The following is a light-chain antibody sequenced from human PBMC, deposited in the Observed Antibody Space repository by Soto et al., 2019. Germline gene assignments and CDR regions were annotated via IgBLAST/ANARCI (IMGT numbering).Light chain of an antibody. J-gene: IGLJ2*01. CDR3: QAWDSSTGVV. CDR1: KLGERF. Sequence: SYELTQPPSVSVSPGQTASIPCSGDKLGERFACWYQQKPGQSPVMVIYQDTRRPSGIPERFSGSNSGNTATLTINGTQAMDEADYYCQAWDSSTGVVFGGGTKLTVL. CDR2: QDT. V-gene: IGLV3-1*01.